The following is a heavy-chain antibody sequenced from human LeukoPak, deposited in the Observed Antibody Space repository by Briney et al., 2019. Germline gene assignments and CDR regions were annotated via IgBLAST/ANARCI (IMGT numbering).Heavy chain of an antibody. V-gene: IGHV3-7*01. D-gene: IGHD3-10*01. J-gene: IGHJ4*02. CDR2: IKQDGSEK. CDR1: GFTFSSYW. CDR3: AKEPYYYGSGRFDY. Sequence: GGSLRLSCAVSGFTFSSYWMSWVRQAPGKGLEWEANIKQDGSEKYYVDSVKGRFTISRDNAKNSLYLQMNSLRAEDTAVYYCAKEPYYYGSGRFDYWGQGTLVTVSS.